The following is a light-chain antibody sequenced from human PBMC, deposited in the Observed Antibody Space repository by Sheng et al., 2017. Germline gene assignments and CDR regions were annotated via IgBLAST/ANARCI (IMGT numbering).Light chain of an antibody. Sequence: DVVMTQSPLSLPVTPGEPASISCRSSQSLLYSNGYNYLDWYLQKPGQSPQLLIYLGSNRASGVPDRFTGSGSGTDFTLEISRVEAEDVGVYYCMQSVHGWTFGQGTKVEIK. CDR3: MQSVHGWT. CDR2: LGS. CDR1: QSLLYSNGYNY. J-gene: IGKJ1*01. V-gene: IGKV2-28*01.